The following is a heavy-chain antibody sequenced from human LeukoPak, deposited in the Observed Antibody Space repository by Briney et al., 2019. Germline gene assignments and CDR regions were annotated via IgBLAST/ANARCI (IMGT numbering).Heavy chain of an antibody. CDR2: IYYSGST. CDR3: ARLDIAAAGTLYDAFDI. J-gene: IGHJ3*02. D-gene: IGHD6-13*01. Sequence: SETLSLTCTVSRGSISISSYYWGWIRQPPGKGLEWLGSIYYSGSTYYNPSLKSRVTISVDTSKNQFSLKLSSVTAADTAVYYCARLDIAAAGTLYDAFDIWGQGTMVTVSS. V-gene: IGHV4-39*01. CDR1: RGSISISSYY.